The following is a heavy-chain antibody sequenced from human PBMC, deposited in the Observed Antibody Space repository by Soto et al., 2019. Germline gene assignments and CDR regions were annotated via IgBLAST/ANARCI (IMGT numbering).Heavy chain of an antibody. CDR2: ISAYNGNT. V-gene: IGHV1-18*04. J-gene: IGHJ4*02. CDR1: GYTFTSYG. CDR3: AREGITMVRGVMGTGCDY. Sequence: QVQLVQSGAEVKKPGASVKVSCKASGYTFTSYGISWVRQAPGQGLEWMGWISAYNGNTNYAQKLQGRVTMTTDTATSTAYMELRSLRSDDTAVYYCAREGITMVRGVMGTGCDYWGQGTLVTVSS. D-gene: IGHD3-10*01.